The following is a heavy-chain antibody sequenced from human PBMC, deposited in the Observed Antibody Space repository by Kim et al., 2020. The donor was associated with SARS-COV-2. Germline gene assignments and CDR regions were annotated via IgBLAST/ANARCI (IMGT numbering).Heavy chain of an antibody. J-gene: IGHJ4*02. CDR1: GGSISSSSYY. V-gene: IGHV4-39*01. D-gene: IGHD6-13*01. CDR2: IYYSGST. Sequence: SETLSLTCTVSGGSISSSSYYWGWIRQPPGKGLEWIGSIYYSGSTYYNPSLKSRVTISVDTSKNQFSLKLSSVTAADTAVYYCARRVTTRYSSSWYGVLYWGQGTLVTVSS. CDR3: ARRVTTRYSSSWYGVLY.